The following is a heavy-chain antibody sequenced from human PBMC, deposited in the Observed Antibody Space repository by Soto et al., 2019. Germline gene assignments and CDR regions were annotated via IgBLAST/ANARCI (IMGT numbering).Heavy chain of an antibody. Sequence: SETLSLTCTVSGGSISSGGYYWSWIRQHPGKGLEWIGYIYYSGSTYYNPSLKSRVTISVDTSKNQFSLKLSSVTAADTAVYYCARAAKDRLTTVTTGFDYWGQGILVTVSS. J-gene: IGHJ4*02. CDR2: IYYSGST. CDR3: ARAAKDRLTTVTTGFDY. D-gene: IGHD4-17*01. V-gene: IGHV4-31*03. CDR1: GGSISSGGYY.